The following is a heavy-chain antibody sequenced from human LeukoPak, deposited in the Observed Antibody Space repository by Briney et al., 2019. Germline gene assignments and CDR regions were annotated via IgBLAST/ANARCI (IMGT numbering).Heavy chain of an antibody. V-gene: IGHV4-30-4*01. CDR1: GGSISSGDYY. CDR2: IYYSGST. Sequence: SETLSLTCTVSGGSISSGDYYWNWIRQPPGKGLEWIGYIYYSGSTYYNPSLKSRVTISVDTSKNQFSLKLSSVTAADTAVYYCARYRYYYDRSGYYPDAFDIWGQGTMVTVSS. J-gene: IGHJ3*02. CDR3: ARYRYYYDRSGYYPDAFDI. D-gene: IGHD3-22*01.